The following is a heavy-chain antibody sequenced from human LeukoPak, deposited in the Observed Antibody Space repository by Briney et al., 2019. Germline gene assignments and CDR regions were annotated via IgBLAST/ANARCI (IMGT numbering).Heavy chain of an antibody. V-gene: IGHV3-20*04. J-gene: IGHJ4*02. CDR2: INWNGGRK. Sequence: GGALRLSCAASGFTFDDYGMSWVGQAQGKGVEGVSGINWNGGRKVYEEFVRGGFTFYRDNAKNSLYLQMNSLRAEDTALYYCARDDSSITGTKRHWGQGTLVTVSS. CDR3: ARDDSSITGTKRH. CDR1: GFTFDDYG. D-gene: IGHD1-7*01.